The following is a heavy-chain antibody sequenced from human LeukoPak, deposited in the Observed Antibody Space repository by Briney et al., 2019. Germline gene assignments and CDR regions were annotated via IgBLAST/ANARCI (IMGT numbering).Heavy chain of an antibody. Sequence: GGSLRLSCAASGFTFSSYSMNWVRQAPGKGLEWVSSISSSSYIYYADSVKGRFTISRDNAKNSLYLQMNSLRAEDTAVYYCARNQDQPLLYGDYWGQGTLVTVSS. CDR3: ARNQDQPLLYGDY. CDR2: ISSSSYI. V-gene: IGHV3-21*01. D-gene: IGHD2-2*02. J-gene: IGHJ4*02. CDR1: GFTFSSYS.